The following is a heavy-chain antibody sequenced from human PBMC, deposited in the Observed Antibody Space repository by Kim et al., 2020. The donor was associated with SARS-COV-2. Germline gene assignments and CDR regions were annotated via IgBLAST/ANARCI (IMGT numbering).Heavy chain of an antibody. V-gene: IGHV4-38-2*02. CDR3: ARDAPVLRYFES. J-gene: IGHJ3*01. D-gene: IGHD3-9*01. Sequence: SETLSLTCNVSGYSISEGYYWGWIRQTPGQVLEWIGSIYHSGTTYYNPSLKSRISLSVNTSKNQFSLTLSSVTAADTAKYYCARDAPVLRYFESWGQGTMVTVSS. CDR1: GYSISEGYY. CDR2: IYHSGTT.